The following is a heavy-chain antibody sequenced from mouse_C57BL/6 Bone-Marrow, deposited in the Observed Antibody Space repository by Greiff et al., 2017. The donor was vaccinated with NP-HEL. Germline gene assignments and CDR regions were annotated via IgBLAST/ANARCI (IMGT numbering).Heavy chain of an antibody. CDR3: AREMGLYGSSSDWYFDV. Sequence: QVTLKESGAELVRPGTSVKVSCKASGYAFTNYLIEWVKQRPGQGLEWIGVINPGSGGTNYNEKFKGKATLTADKSSSTAYMQLSSLTSEDSAVYFCAREMGLYGSSSDWYFDVWGTGTTVTVSS. D-gene: IGHD1-1*01. CDR2: INPGSGGT. J-gene: IGHJ1*03. V-gene: IGHV1-54*01. CDR1: GYAFTNYL.